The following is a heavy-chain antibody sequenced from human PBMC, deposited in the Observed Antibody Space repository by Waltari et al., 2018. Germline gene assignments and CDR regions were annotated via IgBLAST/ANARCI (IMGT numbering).Heavy chain of an antibody. CDR3: ARDHRIPYKYCSSTSCYFNWFDP. D-gene: IGHD2-2*01. V-gene: IGHV4-59*11. J-gene: IGHJ5*02. CDR2: IYYSGST. Sequence: QVQLQESGPGLVKPSETLSLTCTVSGGSINSHYWSGLRQRPGKGMDGIGYIYYSGSTNYNPSLKSRVTISVDTSKNQFSLKLSSVTAADTAVYYCARDHRIPYKYCSSTSCYFNWFDPWGQGTLVTVSS. CDR1: GGSINSHY.